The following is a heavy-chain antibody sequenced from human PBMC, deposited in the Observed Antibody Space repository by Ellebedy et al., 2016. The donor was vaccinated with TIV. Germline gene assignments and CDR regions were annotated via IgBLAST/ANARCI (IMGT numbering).Heavy chain of an antibody. Sequence: ASVKVSCKASGYTFTSYYMHWVRQAPGQGLEWMGWINPNSGGTNYAQKFQGRVTMTRDTSISTAYMELSRLRSDDTAVYYCARDGRWWGRAEDDAFDIWGQGTMVTVSS. V-gene: IGHV1-2*02. J-gene: IGHJ3*02. CDR1: GYTFTSYY. D-gene: IGHD2-15*01. CDR2: INPNSGGT. CDR3: ARDGRWWGRAEDDAFDI.